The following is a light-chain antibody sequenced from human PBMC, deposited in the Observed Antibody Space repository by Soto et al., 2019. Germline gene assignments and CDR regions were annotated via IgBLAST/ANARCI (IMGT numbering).Light chain of an antibody. CDR1: QGISSY. Sequence: IQLTQSPSSLSASVGDRVTITCRASQGISSYLAWYQQRSGNAPKLLIYAASTLQSGVPSRFSGSGSGTDFTLTITSLQPEDFATYYCQQLNTYPLTLGGGTKVDIK. CDR2: AAS. CDR3: QQLNTYPLT. V-gene: IGKV1-9*01. J-gene: IGKJ4*01.